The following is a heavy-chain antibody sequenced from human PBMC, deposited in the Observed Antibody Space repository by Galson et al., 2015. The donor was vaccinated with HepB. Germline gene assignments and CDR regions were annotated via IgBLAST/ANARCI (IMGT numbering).Heavy chain of an antibody. D-gene: IGHD6-19*01. CDR3: VRGTTDPSGWYMKWDY. CDR1: GFTFSTYW. J-gene: IGHJ4*02. Sequence: SLRLSCAASGFTFSTYWMYWVRQAPGKGLVWVSRINSDGSSTAYADSVKGRFTISRDNAKSTLYVQMNSLRAEDTAVYYCVRGTTDPSGWYMKWDYWGQGTLVTVSS. V-gene: IGHV3-74*01. CDR2: INSDGSST.